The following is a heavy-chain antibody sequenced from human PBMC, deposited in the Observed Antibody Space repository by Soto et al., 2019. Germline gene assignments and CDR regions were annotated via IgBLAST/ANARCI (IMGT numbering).Heavy chain of an antibody. Sequence: SQTLSLTCAISGDSVSSNSAAWNWIRQSPSRGLEWLGRTYYRSKWYNDYAVSVKSRITINPDTSKNQFSLQLNSVTPEDTAVYYCARDRLIAARRFDYYYYGMDVWGQGXTVTVSS. D-gene: IGHD6-6*01. CDR3: ARDRLIAARRFDYYYYGMDV. V-gene: IGHV6-1*01. CDR1: GDSVSSNSAA. CDR2: TYYRSKWYN. J-gene: IGHJ6*02.